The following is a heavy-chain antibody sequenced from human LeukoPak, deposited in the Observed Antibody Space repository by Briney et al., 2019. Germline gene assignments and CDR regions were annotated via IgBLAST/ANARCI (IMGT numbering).Heavy chain of an antibody. V-gene: IGHV1-18*01. CDR3: ARDFFTTVTTTLLGYYYGMDV. CDR1: GYTFTSYG. D-gene: IGHD4-17*01. J-gene: IGHJ6*02. Sequence: ASVKVSCKASGYTFTSYGISWVRQAPGQGLEWMGWISAYNGNTNYAQKLQGRVTMTTDTSTSTGYMELRSLRSDDTAVYYCARDFFTTVTTTLLGYYYGMDVWGQGTTVTVSS. CDR2: ISAYNGNT.